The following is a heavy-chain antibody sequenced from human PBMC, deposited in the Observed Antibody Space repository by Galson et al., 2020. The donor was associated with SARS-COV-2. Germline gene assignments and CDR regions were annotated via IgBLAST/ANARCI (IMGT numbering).Heavy chain of an antibody. D-gene: IGHD4-17*01. Sequence: SQTLSLTCSVSGGSISSFYWSWIRQPPGKGLECIGYISYSGSTNYNPSLKSRVTISLDTSKNQFSLKLSSVTATDTAVYYCARHGRGGDYASRAFDIWGQGTMVTVSS. CDR3: ARHGRGGDYASRAFDI. CDR1: GGSISSFY. V-gene: IGHV4-59*08. CDR2: ISYSGST. J-gene: IGHJ3*02.